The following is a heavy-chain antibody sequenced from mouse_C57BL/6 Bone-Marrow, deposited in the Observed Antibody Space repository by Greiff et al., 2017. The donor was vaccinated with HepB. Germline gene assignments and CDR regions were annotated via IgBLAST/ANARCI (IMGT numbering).Heavy chain of an antibody. D-gene: IGHD4-1*02. V-gene: IGHV5-6*01. J-gene: IGHJ4*01. Sequence: EVKVVESGGDLVKPGGSLKLSCAASGFTFSSYGMSWVRQTPDKRLEWVATISSGGSYTYYPDSVKGRFTISRDNAKNTLYLQMSSLKSEDTAMYYCARHEGSNWDDAMDYWGQGTSVTVSS. CDR3: ARHEGSNWDDAMDY. CDR1: GFTFSSYG. CDR2: ISSGGSYT.